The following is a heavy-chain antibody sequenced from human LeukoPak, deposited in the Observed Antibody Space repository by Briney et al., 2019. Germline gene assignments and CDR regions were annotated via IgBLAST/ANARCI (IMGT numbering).Heavy chain of an antibody. D-gene: IGHD6-13*01. CDR1: GFTFSTYS. Sequence: PGGSLRLSCAASGFTFSTYSMNWVRQAPGKRLEWVSYISSSSSTIRYADSVRGRFTISRDNAKNSLFLQMNSLRAEDTAVYYCASEGVATPATIDYWGQGTLVTVSS. J-gene: IGHJ4*02. CDR3: ASEGVATPATIDY. CDR2: ISSSSSTI. V-gene: IGHV3-48*01.